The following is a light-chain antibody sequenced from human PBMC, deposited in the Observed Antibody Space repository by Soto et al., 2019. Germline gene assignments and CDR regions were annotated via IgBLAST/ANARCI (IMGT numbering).Light chain of an antibody. CDR2: AAF. CDR3: QQSYSTPMIT. V-gene: IGKV1-39*01. Sequence: DIQMTQSPSSLSASVGDRVSITCRASQSINNYLNWYQQKPGKAPKLLIYAAFSLQGGVPSRFSGSGSGTDFTLTISSLQPEDFATYYCQQSYSTPMITFGQGTRLEIK. CDR1: QSINNY. J-gene: IGKJ5*01.